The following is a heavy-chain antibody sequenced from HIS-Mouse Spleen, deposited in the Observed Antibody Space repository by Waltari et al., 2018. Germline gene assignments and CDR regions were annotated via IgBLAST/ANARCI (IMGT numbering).Heavy chain of an antibody. D-gene: IGHD6-13*01. Sequence: QLQLQESGPGLVKPSETLSPTCTVSGGSISSRSYLCGWIRQPPGKGLEWIGSIYYSGSTYYNPSLKSRVTISVDTSKNQFSLKLSSVTAADTAVYYCAREIPYSSSWYDWYFDLWGRGTLVTVSS. J-gene: IGHJ2*01. V-gene: IGHV4-39*07. CDR1: GGSISSRSYL. CDR2: IYYSGST. CDR3: AREIPYSSSWYDWYFDL.